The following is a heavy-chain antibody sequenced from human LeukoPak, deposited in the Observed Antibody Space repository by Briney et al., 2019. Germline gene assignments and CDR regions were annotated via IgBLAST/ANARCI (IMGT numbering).Heavy chain of an antibody. CDR1: GFTLGDYA. D-gene: IGHD1-26*01. Sequence: PGRSLRLSCTASGFTLGDYAMTWVRQAPGKGLEWVAVISYDGSNKYYADSVKGRFTISRDNSKNTLYLQMNSLRAEDTAVYYCAKGGVKIYYYYGMDVWGQGTTVTVSS. CDR2: ISYDGSNK. V-gene: IGHV3-30*04. J-gene: IGHJ6*02. CDR3: AKGGVKIYYYYGMDV.